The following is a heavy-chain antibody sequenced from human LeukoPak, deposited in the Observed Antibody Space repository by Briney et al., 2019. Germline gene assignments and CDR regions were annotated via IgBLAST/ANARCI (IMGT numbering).Heavy chain of an antibody. D-gene: IGHD2-21*01. J-gene: IGHJ4*02. CDR2: IYYSGST. CDR1: SGSISSSSYY. V-gene: IGHV4-39*01. Sequence: PSETLSLTCTVSSGSISSSSYYWGWIRQPPGKGLEWIGSIYYSGSTYYNPSLKSRVTISADTSKKQFSLRLSSVTAADTAVYYCARHLTGGDFLFDSWGQGTLVTVSS. CDR3: ARHLTGGDFLFDS.